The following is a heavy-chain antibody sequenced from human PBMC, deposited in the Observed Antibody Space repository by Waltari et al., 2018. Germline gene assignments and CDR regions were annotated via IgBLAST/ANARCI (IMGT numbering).Heavy chain of an antibody. J-gene: IGHJ4*02. V-gene: IGHV3-21*01. CDR2: ISSSRSNI. CDR3: ARDAYHSSSWSHY. Sequence: EVQLVESGGGLVKPGGSLRLPCAASGFTFSSYSMNWVRQAPGKGLEWVYSISSSRSNIYNAVSGKGRFTISKDNAKNSLYLQMNGLRAEETAVYYGARDAYHSSSWSHYWGQGTLVTVSS. CDR1: GFTFSSYS. D-gene: IGHD6-13*01.